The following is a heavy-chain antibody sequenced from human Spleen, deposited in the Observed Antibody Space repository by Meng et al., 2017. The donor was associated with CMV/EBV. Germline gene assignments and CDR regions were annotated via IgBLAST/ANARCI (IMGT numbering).Heavy chain of an antibody. CDR2: IIPIFGTA. Sequence: SVKVSCKASGGTFSSYAISWVRQAPGQGLEWMGGIIPIFGTANYAQKFQGRVTITTDESTSTAYMELSSLRSEDTAVYYCASSSGYYYRTPFDPWGQGTLVTVSS. D-gene: IGHD3-22*01. J-gene: IGHJ5*02. CDR1: GGTFSSYA. CDR3: ASSSGYYYRTPFDP. V-gene: IGHV1-69*05.